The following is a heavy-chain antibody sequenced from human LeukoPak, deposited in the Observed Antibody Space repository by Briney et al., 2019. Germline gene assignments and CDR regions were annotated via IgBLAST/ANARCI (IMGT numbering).Heavy chain of an antibody. J-gene: IGHJ4*02. Sequence: PSETLSLTCTVSGYSISSGYLWGWIRQPPGKGLEWIGSIDGSGSSYYNPSLKSRVTISVDTSRNQFSLKMTSVTAADTAVYYCARGGVTFGGVIADYWGQGTLVTVSS. CDR3: ARGGVTFGGVIADY. CDR2: IDGSGSS. V-gene: IGHV4-38-2*02. CDR1: GYSISSGYL. D-gene: IGHD3-16*02.